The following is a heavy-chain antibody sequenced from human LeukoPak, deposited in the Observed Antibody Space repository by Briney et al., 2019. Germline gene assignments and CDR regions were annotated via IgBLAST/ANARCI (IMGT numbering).Heavy chain of an antibody. CDR2: IIPILNIA. V-gene: IGHV1-69*04. CDR1: GGIFSSYA. Sequence: SVKVSCKASGGIFSSYAISWVRQAPGQGLEWMGRIIPILNIANYAQKFQGRVTITADKSTSTAYMELSSLRSEDTAVYYCARSPVVAATPTPPNYYFDYWGQGTLVTVS. D-gene: IGHD2-15*01. J-gene: IGHJ4*02. CDR3: ARSPVVAATPTPPNYYFDY.